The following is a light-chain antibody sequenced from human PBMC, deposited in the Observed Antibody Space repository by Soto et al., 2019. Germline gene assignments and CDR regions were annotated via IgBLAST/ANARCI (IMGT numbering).Light chain of an antibody. Sequence: DIQMTQSPSTLSASVGDRVSIACRASQSISSSLAWYQQKPGKAPKLLIYDASSLESGVPSRFSCSGSGTEFTLSINSLQPQDFATYYCQQYHRYSWTFGQGTKVEIK. CDR1: QSISSS. V-gene: IGKV1-5*01. CDR3: QQYHRYSWT. J-gene: IGKJ1*01. CDR2: DAS.